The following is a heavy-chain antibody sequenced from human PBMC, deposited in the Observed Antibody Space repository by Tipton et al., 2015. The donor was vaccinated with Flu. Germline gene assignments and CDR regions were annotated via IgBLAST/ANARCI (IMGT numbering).Heavy chain of an antibody. V-gene: IGHV3-23*01. CDR2: ISGNGDTT. CDR3: AKEADFFPFDY. CDR1: GFTFSSYS. J-gene: IGHJ4*02. Sequence: SLRLSCAASGFTFSSYSMSWVRQAPGKVLEWVSAISGNGDTTYYADSVKGRFTISRDNSKNRLYLQMNSLRAEDTAVYYCAKEADFFPFDYWGQGTLVTVSS. D-gene: IGHD3-3*01.